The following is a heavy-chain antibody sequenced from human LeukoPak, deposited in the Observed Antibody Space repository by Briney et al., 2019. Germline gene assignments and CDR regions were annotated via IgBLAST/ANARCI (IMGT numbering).Heavy chain of an antibody. J-gene: IGHJ6*03. V-gene: IGHV3-23*01. D-gene: IGHD3-10*01. CDR1: GFTFSSYA. CDR3: ARSLRVRGVPDYMDV. CDR2: ISGSFIAT. Sequence: GGSLRLSCAASGFTFSSYAMSWVRQAPGKGLEWVSAISGSFIATYYADTVRGRFTISRDNSKNTLYLQMNSLRAEDTAVYYCARSLRVRGVPDYMDVWGKGTTVTISS.